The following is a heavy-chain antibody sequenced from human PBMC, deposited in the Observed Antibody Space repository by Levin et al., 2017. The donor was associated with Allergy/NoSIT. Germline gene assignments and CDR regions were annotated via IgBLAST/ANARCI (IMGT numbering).Heavy chain of an antibody. J-gene: IGHJ6*03. CDR1: GFSVSNNY. CDR3: ARYYVSGLYYYYYMDV. CDR2: IYSGGST. V-gene: IGHV3-53*01. Sequence: GGSLRLSCIASGFSVSNNYMNWVRQAPGKGLEWVSIIYSGGSTYYTDSVKGRFTISRDNSKNTLYLHMSSLRAEDTAVYYCARYYVSGLYYYYYMDVWGKGTTVTVSS. D-gene: IGHD3-10*01.